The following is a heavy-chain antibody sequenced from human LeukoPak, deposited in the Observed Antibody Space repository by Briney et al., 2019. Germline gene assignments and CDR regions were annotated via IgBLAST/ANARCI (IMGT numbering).Heavy chain of an antibody. CDR1: GFTFSSYW. CDR3: ATKYYDFWSGLYYFDY. CDR2: IKQDGSEK. Sequence: GSLRLSCAASGFTFSSYWMSWVRQAPGKGLEWVANIKQDGSEKYYVDSVKGRFTISRDNAKNSLYLQMNSLRAEDTAVYYCATKYYDFWSGLYYFDYWGQGTLVTVSS. D-gene: IGHD3-3*01. J-gene: IGHJ4*02. V-gene: IGHV3-7*03.